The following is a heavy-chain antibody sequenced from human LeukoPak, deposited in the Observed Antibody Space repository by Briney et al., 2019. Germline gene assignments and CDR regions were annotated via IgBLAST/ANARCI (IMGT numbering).Heavy chain of an antibody. CDR1: GGSIINYY. V-gene: IGHV4-4*07. D-gene: IGHD3-22*01. Sequence: PSETLSLTYTVSGGSIINYYWSWIRQSAGTGLEWVGRIYITGSTNYNPSLQSRLSMSVDTSKNQFSLRLTSVSAADTAVYYCARLKYYDSTGYSPGYYMDVWGKGITVTVSS. J-gene: IGHJ6*03. CDR2: IYITGST. CDR3: ARLKYYDSTGYSPGYYMDV.